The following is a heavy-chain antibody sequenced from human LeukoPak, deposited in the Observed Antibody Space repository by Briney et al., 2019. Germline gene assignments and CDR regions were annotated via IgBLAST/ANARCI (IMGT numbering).Heavy chain of an antibody. CDR1: GFTFDDYA. J-gene: IGHJ2*01. V-gene: IGHV3-9*01. Sequence: GGSLRLSCAASGFTFDDYAMHWVRQAPGKGLEWVSGISWNSGSIGYADSVKGRFTISRDNAKNSLYLQMNSLRAEDTALYYCAKDRGTALVGYFDLWGRGTLVTVSS. CDR3: AKDRGTALVGYFDL. D-gene: IGHD2-15*01. CDR2: ISWNSGSI.